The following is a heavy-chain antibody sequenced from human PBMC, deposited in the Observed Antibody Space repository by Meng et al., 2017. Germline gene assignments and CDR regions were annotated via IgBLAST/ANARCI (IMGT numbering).Heavy chain of an antibody. V-gene: IGHV4-34*01. Sequence: QVQLQQWGAGLLEPSETLPLSCAVYGGSFSGYYWSWIRQPPGKGLEWIGEINHSGSTNYNPSLKSRVTISVDTSKNQFSLKLSSVTAADTAVYYCARHVPATGRINWFDPWGQGTLVTVSS. D-gene: IGHD6-13*01. CDR2: INHSGST. CDR3: ARHVPATGRINWFDP. CDR1: GGSFSGYY. J-gene: IGHJ5*02.